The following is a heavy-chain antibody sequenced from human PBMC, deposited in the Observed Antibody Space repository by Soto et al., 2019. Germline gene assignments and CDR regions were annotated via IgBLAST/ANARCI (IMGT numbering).Heavy chain of an antibody. V-gene: IGHV5-51*01. CDR3: ARYSGSYWHYLDF. J-gene: IGHJ4*02. D-gene: IGHD1-26*01. CDR1: GYMFTSPW. CDR2: LYPGDSDT. Sequence: GASLKISCRGSGYMFTSPWVARVRQMPGKDLEWIGTLYPGDSDTKYSSALRGHVTISADTYVPTAYLQWRSLEATDSAIYYCARYSGSYWHYLDFWGQGTLVTV.